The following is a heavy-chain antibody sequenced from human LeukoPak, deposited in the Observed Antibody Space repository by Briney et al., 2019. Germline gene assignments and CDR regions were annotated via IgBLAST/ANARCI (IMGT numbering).Heavy chain of an antibody. CDR2: IYWNDDE. V-gene: IGHV2-5*01. J-gene: IGHJ4*02. CDR3: AHSSNSGSYVSFDY. CDR1: GFSLSTSGVG. D-gene: IGHD1-26*01. Sequence: ESGPTLVNPTQTLTLTCTFSGFSLSTSGVGVGWIRQPPGKALEWLALIYWNDDERYSPSLKSRLTITQDTSKNQVVLTMTNMDPVDTATYYCAHSSNSGSYVSFDYWGQGTLVTVSS.